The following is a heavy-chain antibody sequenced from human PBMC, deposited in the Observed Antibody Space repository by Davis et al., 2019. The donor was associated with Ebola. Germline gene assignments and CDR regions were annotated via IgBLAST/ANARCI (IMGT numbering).Heavy chain of an antibody. V-gene: IGHV3-30-3*01. D-gene: IGHD6-13*01. Sequence: PGGSLTLSCAASGCTFSTYAMNCVRQSPGKGLEGVAAISFEESTQYYADSVKGRFTISRDNSENTLYLQMNGLRAEDTAVYYCARADVFSSSWYLFDYWGQGTLVTVSS. CDR1: GCTFSTYA. CDR3: ARADVFSSSWYLFDY. J-gene: IGHJ4*02. CDR2: ISFEESTQ.